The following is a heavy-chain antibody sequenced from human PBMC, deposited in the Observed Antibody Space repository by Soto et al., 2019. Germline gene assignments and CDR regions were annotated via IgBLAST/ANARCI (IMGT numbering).Heavy chain of an antibody. V-gene: IGHV3-30-3*01. D-gene: IGHD4-17*01. Sequence: GGSLRLSCAASAFTFSSYAMHWVRQAPGTGLEWVALISYDGSNKYYADSVKGRFSISRDNSKNTLYLQMNNLRAEDTAVYYCARDGPLDYGVGYFYYGMDLWGQGTTVTVSS. J-gene: IGHJ6*02. CDR2: ISYDGSNK. CDR3: ARDGPLDYGVGYFYYGMDL. CDR1: AFTFSSYA.